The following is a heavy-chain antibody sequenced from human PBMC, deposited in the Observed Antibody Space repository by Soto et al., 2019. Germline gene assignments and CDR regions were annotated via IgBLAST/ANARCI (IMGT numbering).Heavy chain of an antibody. CDR1: GFDFSNYN. Sequence: EVQVVESGGGLIQPGGSLRLSCAGSGFDFSNYNMDWVRQAPGKGLEWVPYISNTARTIFYADSVKGRFTISRDSARNSLFLQMNSLRVEDTAVYYCARDGSRGYDMDVWGQGTTVTVSS. J-gene: IGHJ6*02. CDR2: ISNTARTI. CDR3: ARDGSRGYDMDV. D-gene: IGHD1-1*01. V-gene: IGHV3-48*01.